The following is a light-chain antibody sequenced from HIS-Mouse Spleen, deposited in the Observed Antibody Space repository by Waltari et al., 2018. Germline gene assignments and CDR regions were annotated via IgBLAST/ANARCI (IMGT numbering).Light chain of an antibody. CDR1: QSVSSSY. J-gene: IGKJ2*01. Sequence: EIVLTQSPGTLSLSPGERATRSCRASQSVSSSYLAWYQKKPGQAPRLLIYGASSRATGIPDRFSGSGSGTDFTLTISRLEPEDFAVYYCQQYGSSPYTFDQGTKLEIK. V-gene: IGKV3-20*01. CDR2: GAS. CDR3: QQYGSSPYT.